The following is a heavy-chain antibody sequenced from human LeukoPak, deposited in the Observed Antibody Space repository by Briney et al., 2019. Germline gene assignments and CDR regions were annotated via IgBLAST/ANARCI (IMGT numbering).Heavy chain of an antibody. J-gene: IGHJ4*02. CDR1: GFIFSNFW. D-gene: IGHD3-10*01. CDR2: IKHDGSET. V-gene: IGHV3-7*01. Sequence: GGSLRLSCAASGFIFSNFWMSWVRQAPGKGLEWVANIKHDGSETYYMDSMKGRFTISRDNARNPLYLQVDSLRAEDTAIYYCVTHEVTIITRSTFDNWGQGTLVTVSS. CDR3: VTHEVTIITRSTFDN.